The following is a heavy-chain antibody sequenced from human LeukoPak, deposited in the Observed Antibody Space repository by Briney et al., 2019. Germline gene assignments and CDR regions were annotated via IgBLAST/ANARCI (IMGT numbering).Heavy chain of an antibody. V-gene: IGHV7-4-1*02. D-gene: IGHD2-15*01. Sequence: ASVKVFCRASGYTFTTYAINWVRQAPGQGLEYMGWIRTNTGSPTYAQGFTGRFVFSLDTSVNTAYLQISSLKAEDTAVYYCAKDLDSAAFDIWGQGTMVTVSS. CDR1: GYTFTTYA. J-gene: IGHJ3*02. CDR3: AKDLDSAAFDI. CDR2: IRTNTGSP.